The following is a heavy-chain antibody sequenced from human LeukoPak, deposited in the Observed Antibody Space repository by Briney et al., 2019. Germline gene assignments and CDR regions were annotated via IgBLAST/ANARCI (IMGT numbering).Heavy chain of an antibody. Sequence: SETLSLTCAVYGGSFSGYYWSWIRQPPGKGLEWIGEINHSGSTNYNPSLKSRVTISVDTSKNQFPLKLSSVTAADTAVYYCARGLGDYWGQGTLVTVSS. CDR2: INHSGST. J-gene: IGHJ4*02. CDR3: ARGLGDY. V-gene: IGHV4-34*01. CDR1: GGSFSGYY.